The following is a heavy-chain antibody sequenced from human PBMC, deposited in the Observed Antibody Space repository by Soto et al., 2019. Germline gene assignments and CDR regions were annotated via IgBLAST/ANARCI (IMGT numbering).Heavy chain of an antibody. Sequence: QVHLLESGPGLVKPSGTLSLTCTVSGGSISSRNRWSWVRQSPGKGLEWIGEVSHSGSTNSNPSLKSRVTISLDKSNNQFSLNLESMTAADAAVYFCANTRGLGLLDAWGEGTTVVVSS. CDR2: VSHSGST. J-gene: IGHJ6*04. D-gene: IGHD2-2*01. CDR3: ANTRGLGLLDA. V-gene: IGHV4-4*02. CDR1: GGSISSRNR.